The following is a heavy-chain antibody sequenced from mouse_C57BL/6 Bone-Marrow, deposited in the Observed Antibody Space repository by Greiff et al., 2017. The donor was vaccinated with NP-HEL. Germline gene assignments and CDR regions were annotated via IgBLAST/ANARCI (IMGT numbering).Heavy chain of an antibody. CDR3: ARYYYGSRGWYVDV. Sequence: QVQLQQPGADLVKPGASVKLSCKASGYTFTSYWMHWVKQRPGRGLEWIGRIDPTSGGTKFNEKFKTKATLTVDKPSSTAYMQLSSLTSEDSAVYYCARYYYGSRGWYVDVRGTGTTVTVSS. CDR2: IDPTSGGT. J-gene: IGHJ1*03. CDR1: GYTFTSYW. V-gene: IGHV1-72*01. D-gene: IGHD1-1*01.